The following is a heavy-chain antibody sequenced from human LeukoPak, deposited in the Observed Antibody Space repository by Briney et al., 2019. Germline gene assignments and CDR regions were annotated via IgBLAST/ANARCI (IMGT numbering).Heavy chain of an antibody. V-gene: IGHV3-48*01. CDR2: ISSSSSTI. D-gene: IGHD3-10*01. CDR3: ARELVLGSGSYQDGAFDI. J-gene: IGHJ3*02. Sequence: PGGSLRLSCAASGFTFSSYSMNWVRQAPGKGLEWVSYISSSSSTIYYADSVKGRFTISRDNAKNSLYLQMNSLRAEDTAVYYCARELVLGSGSYQDGAFDIWGQGTMVTVSS. CDR1: GFTFSSYS.